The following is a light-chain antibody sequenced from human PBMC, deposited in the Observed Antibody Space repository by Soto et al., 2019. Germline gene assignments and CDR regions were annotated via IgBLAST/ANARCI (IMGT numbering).Light chain of an antibody. CDR1: QSVDIY. V-gene: IGKV3-11*01. CDR3: QQRSNGPPGYT. J-gene: IGKJ2*01. Sequence: EVVLTQSPATLSLSPGERATLSCRASQSVDIYLAWYQQKPGQAPRLLIYDASKRATGIPARFSGSGSGTAVTLTISSLEPEDFVIYYCQQRSNGPPGYTLGQGTKLEIK. CDR2: DAS.